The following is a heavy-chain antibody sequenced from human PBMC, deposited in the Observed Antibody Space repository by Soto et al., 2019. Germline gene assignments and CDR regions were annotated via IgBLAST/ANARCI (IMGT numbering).Heavy chain of an antibody. J-gene: IGHJ6*02. CDR3: ARGRGYCISTSCYQDYYYGMDV. Sequence: QVQLVQSGAEVKKPGASVKVSCKASGYTFTSYGISWVRQAPGQGLEWMGWISAYNGNTNYAQKLQGRVTMTTDTSTSTAYTELRSLRSDDTAVYYCARGRGYCISTSCYQDYYYGMDVWGQGTTVTVSS. V-gene: IGHV1-18*01. CDR2: ISAYNGNT. CDR1: GYTFTSYG. D-gene: IGHD2-2*01.